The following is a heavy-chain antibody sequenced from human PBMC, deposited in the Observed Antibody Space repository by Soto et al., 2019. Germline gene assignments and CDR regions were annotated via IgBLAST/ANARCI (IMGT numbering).Heavy chain of an antibody. CDR2: ISGSGGST. J-gene: IGHJ6*02. V-gene: IGHV3-23*01. CDR3: AKAPTPFIAANYYYGMDV. D-gene: IGHD6-25*01. Sequence: EVQLLESGGGLVQPGGSLRLSCAASGFTFSSYAMSWVRQAPGKGLEWVSAISGSGGSTYYADSVKGRFTISRDNSKNTLYLQMNSLRAEDTAVYYCAKAPTPFIAANYYYGMDVWGQGTSVTVSS. CDR1: GFTFSSYA.